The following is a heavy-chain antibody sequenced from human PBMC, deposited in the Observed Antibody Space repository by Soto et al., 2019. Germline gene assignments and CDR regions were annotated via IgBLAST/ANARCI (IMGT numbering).Heavy chain of an antibody. CDR3: APGGGYDFSDAFDI. CDR1: GGTFSSYT. D-gene: IGHD5-12*01. Sequence: QVQLVQSGAEVKKPGSSVKVSCKASGGTFSSYTISWVRQAPGQGLEWMGRIIPILGIANYAQKFQGRVTITAEKSTSTAYMELSSLRSEDTAVYYCAPGGGYDFSDAFDIWGQGTMVTVSS. J-gene: IGHJ3*02. V-gene: IGHV1-69*02. CDR2: IIPILGIA.